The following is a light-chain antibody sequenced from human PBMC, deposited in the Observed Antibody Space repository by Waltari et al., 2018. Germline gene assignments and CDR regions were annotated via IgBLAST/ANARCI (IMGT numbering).Light chain of an antibody. CDR1: QDIAGY. V-gene: IGKV1-9*01. J-gene: IGKJ4*01. CDR2: VSS. Sequence: IQLTQSPSSLSASVGDRVTITCRASQDIAGYLAWYQQKPGKAPNLLIYVSSTLQSGVPSRFSGSGSGTVFTLTISSLQPEDFATYYCQQLRTYPLTFGGGTTVDI. CDR3: QQLRTYPLT.